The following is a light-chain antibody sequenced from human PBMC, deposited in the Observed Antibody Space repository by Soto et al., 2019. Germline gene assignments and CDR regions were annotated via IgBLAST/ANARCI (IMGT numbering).Light chain of an antibody. J-gene: IGKJ5*01. V-gene: IGKV3-20*01. CDR2: GAS. Sequence: ESELKQSPGTLSLSPGERAALSCRASQSVSSSYLAWYQQKPGQAPRLLIYGASSRATGIPDRFSGSGSGTDFTLTISRLEPEDFAVYYCQQYGSSPPITFGQGTRLEIK. CDR3: QQYGSSPPIT. CDR1: QSVSSSY.